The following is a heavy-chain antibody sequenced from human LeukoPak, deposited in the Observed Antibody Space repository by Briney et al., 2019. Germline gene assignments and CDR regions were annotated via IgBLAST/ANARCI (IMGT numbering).Heavy chain of an antibody. V-gene: IGHV3-23*01. D-gene: IGHD5-12*01. Sequence: GSLRLSCAASGFTFSSYAMSWVRQAPGKGLEWVSAISGSGGSTYYADSVKGRFTISRDNSKNTLSLQLHSLRAEDTAVYYCASQLGYSGYDLDYWGQGTLVTVSS. J-gene: IGHJ4*02. CDR3: ASQLGYSGYDLDY. CDR1: GFTFSSYA. CDR2: ISGSGGST.